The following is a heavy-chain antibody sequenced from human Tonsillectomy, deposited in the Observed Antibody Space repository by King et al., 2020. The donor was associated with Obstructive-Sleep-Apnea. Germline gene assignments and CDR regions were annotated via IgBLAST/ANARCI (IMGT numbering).Heavy chain of an antibody. J-gene: IGHJ6*02. CDR2: ISPSGGFT. V-gene: IGHV1-46*01. D-gene: IGHD3-10*01. CDR1: GYTFTSFY. Sequence: QLVQSGAEVKKPGASVKVSCKASGYTFTSFYMHWVRQAPGQGLEWMGIISPSGGFTRYAKKFQGRVTMTRDTSTSTVYMELSSLRSEDTAVYYCARDAALLLDGSGYGMDVWGQGTTVTVSS. CDR3: ARDAALLLDGSGYGMDV.